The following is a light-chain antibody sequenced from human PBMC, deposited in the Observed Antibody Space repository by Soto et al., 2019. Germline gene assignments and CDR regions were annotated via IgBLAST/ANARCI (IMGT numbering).Light chain of an antibody. J-gene: IGKJ1*01. Sequence: DIQMTQSPSTLSASVGDRVTITCRASQSISSWLSWYQQKPGKAPKLLIYKASSLESGAPSRFSGSGSGTEFTLTISSLQPDDFATYYCQHYNSYGTFGQGSKVDIK. CDR3: QHYNSYGT. CDR2: KAS. CDR1: QSISSW. V-gene: IGKV1-5*03.